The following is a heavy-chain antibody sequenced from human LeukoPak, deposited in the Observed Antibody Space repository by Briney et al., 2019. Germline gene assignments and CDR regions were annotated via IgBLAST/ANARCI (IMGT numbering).Heavy chain of an antibody. CDR1: GFTFNIYE. J-gene: IGHJ4*02. D-gene: IGHD5-12*01. V-gene: IGHV3-23*01. CDR2: ISGNGDNT. CDR3: AGQWLRLGPIDY. Sequence: GGSLRLSCAASGFTFNIYEMNWVRQAPGKGLEWPSSISGNGDNTYYADSVKGRFTISRDNSKDTLYLQMNSLRVDDTAVYYCAGQWLRLGPIDYWGQGTLVSVSS.